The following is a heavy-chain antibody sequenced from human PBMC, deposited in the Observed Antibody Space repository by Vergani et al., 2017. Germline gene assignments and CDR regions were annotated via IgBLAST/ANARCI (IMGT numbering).Heavy chain of an antibody. CDR1: GYSISSGYY. V-gene: IGHV4-38-2*01. Sequence: QVQLQESGPGPVKPSETLSLTCAVSGYSISSGYYWSWIRQPPGKGLEWIGEINHSGSTNYNPSLKSRVTISVDTSKNQFSLKLSSVTAADTAVYYCARVRARRGSGTQKDYWGQGTLVTVSS. D-gene: IGHD3-10*01. CDR2: INHSGST. J-gene: IGHJ4*02. CDR3: ARVRARRGSGTQKDY.